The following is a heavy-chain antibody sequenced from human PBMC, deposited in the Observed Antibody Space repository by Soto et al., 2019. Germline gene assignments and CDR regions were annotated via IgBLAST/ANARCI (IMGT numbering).Heavy chain of an antibody. V-gene: IGHV3-7*05. CDR1: GLTLSGYW. Sequence: LRLSCAASGLTLSGYWMNWVRQAPGRGLEWVANIKYDGSEKYYVDSVKGRFTISRDNAKNSLYLQMNSLTVEDTAVYYCATSNCPLYWGQGTLVTVSS. CDR3: ATSNCPLY. D-gene: IGHD2-15*01. J-gene: IGHJ4*02. CDR2: IKYDGSEK.